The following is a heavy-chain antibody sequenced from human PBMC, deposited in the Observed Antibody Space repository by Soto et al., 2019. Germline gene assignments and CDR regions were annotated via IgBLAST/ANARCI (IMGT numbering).Heavy chain of an antibody. CDR3: TTDRGEQWLDAFDI. Sequence: EVQLVESGGGLVKPGGSLRLSCAASGFTFSNAWMSWVRQAPGKGLEWVGRIKSKTDGGTTDYAAPVKGRFTISRDDSKNTLYLQMNSLKTEDTAVYYCTTDRGEQWLDAFDIWGQGTMVTVSS. J-gene: IGHJ3*02. V-gene: IGHV3-15*01. CDR2: IKSKTDGGTT. D-gene: IGHD6-19*01. CDR1: GFTFSNAW.